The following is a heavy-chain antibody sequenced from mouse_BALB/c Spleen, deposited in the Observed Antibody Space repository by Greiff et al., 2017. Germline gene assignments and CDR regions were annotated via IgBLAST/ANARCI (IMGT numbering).Heavy chain of an antibody. V-gene: IGHV1-66*01. J-gene: IGHJ4*01. CDR3: ARGPIYYYAMDY. CDR1: GYSFTSYY. Sequence: VQLQQSGPELVKPGASVKISCKASGYSFTSYYIHWVKQRPGQGLEWSGWIFPGSGNTKYNEKFKGKATLTSDTSSSTAYMQLSSLTSEDSAVYFCARGPIYYYAMDYWGQGTSVTVSS. CDR2: IFPGSGNT.